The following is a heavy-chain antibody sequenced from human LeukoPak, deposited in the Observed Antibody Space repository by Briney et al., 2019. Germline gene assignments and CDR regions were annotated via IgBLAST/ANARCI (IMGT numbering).Heavy chain of an antibody. J-gene: IGHJ4*02. D-gene: IGHD3-10*01. V-gene: IGHV3-30*03. CDR1: GFTFSNFV. CDR2: ISYDGSNK. CDR3: ARAPMVRGVRLLDY. Sequence: PGGSLRLSCEASGFTFSNFVFHWVRQAPGKGLEWVAVISYDGSNKYYADSVKGRFTISRDNSKNTLYLQMNSLRAEDTAVYYCARAPMVRGVRLLDYWGQGTLVTVSS.